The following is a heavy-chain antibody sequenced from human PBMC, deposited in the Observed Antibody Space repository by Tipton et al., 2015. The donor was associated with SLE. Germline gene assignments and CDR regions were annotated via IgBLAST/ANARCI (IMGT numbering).Heavy chain of an antibody. CDR3: ARRNYDVLTGYYDAFDI. V-gene: IGHV4-61*03. CDR1: GGSISSGNYS. J-gene: IGHJ3*02. D-gene: IGHD3-9*01. Sequence: TLSLTCTVSGGSISSGNYSWNWIRQPPGKGLEWIGYNSDSGSTNYNSSLKSRVTISVDKSKNHFSMHLTSVTATDTAVYYCARRNYDVLTGYYDAFDIWGQGTRVTVSS. CDR2: NSDSGST.